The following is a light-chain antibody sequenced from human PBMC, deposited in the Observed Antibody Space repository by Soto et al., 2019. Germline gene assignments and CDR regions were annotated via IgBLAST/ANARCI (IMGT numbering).Light chain of an antibody. V-gene: IGKV3-20*01. CDR2: GAS. CDR1: QSVGTR. J-gene: IGKJ5*01. Sequence: EILLTPSQDTLSLSPGERANLSFSAAQSVGTRLAWYQHKTGQAPRLLISGASSRATGIPDRFTGSGSETSFTLTISRLEPEDFALYYCQHHQSGHPIAFGQGTRLEIK. CDR3: QHHQSGHPIA.